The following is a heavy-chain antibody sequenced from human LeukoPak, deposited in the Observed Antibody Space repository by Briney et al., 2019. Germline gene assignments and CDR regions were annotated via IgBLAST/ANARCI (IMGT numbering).Heavy chain of an antibody. CDR2: IDNSGTYI. J-gene: IGHJ6*03. Sequence: GGSLRLSCEASGFTFNRYWMHWVRQAPGKGLEWVSSIDNSGTYIYYADSVKGRFTISRDNSKNSLYLQMNSLRAEDTAVYYCASANPILLDYYYYYYMDVWGKGTTVTVSS. CDR1: GFTFNRYW. D-gene: IGHD3-3*01. V-gene: IGHV3-21*01. CDR3: ASANPILLDYYYYYYMDV.